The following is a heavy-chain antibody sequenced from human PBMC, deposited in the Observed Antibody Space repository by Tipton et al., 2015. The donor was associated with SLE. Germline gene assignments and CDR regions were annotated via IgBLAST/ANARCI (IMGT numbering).Heavy chain of an antibody. V-gene: IGHV3-21*01. CDR2: ISSSSSYI. J-gene: IGHJ6*02. CDR3: AREDYDSSGYYYGDYYYGMDV. Sequence: SLRLSCAASGFTFSSYSMNWVRQAPGKGLEWVSSISSSSSYIYYADSVKGRFTISRDNAKNSLYLQMNSLRAEDTAVYYCAREDYDSSGYYYGDYYYGMDVWGQGTTVTVSS. CDR1: GFTFSSYS. D-gene: IGHD3-22*01.